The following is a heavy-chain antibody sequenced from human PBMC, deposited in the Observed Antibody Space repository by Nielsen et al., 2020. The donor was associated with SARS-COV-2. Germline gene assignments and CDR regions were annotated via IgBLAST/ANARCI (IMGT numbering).Heavy chain of an antibody. Sequence: GGSLRLSCAASGFTFSSYGMSWVRQAPGKGLEWVSAISGSGDNTYYADSVKGRFTISRDNSKNTLYLQMNSLRVEDTAVYYCATNSSSWGGFGYWGQGTLVTVSS. D-gene: IGHD6-13*01. J-gene: IGHJ4*02. CDR1: GFTFSSYG. CDR3: ATNSSSWGGFGY. V-gene: IGHV3-23*01. CDR2: ISGSGDNT.